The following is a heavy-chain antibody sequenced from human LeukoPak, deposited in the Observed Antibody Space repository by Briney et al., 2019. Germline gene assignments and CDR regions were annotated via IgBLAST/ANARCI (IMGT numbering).Heavy chain of an antibody. D-gene: IGHD2-2*01. V-gene: IGHV3-11*01. J-gene: IGHJ4*02. Sequence: EAGGSLRLSCAASGFTFSDYYMSWIRQAPGKGLEWVSYISSSGSTIYYADSVKGRFTISRDNAKNSLYLQMNSLRAEDTAVYYCAKLLVPAAILDYFDYWGQGTLVTVSS. CDR1: GFTFSDYY. CDR2: ISSSGSTI. CDR3: AKLLVPAAILDYFDY.